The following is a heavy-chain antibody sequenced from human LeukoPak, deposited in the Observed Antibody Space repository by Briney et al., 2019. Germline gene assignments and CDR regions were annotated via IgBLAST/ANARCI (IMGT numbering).Heavy chain of an antibody. Sequence: PGGSLRLSCTASGFSFSGHWMQWASQLPGKGLVWGSRISPTGSTTSYADSVKGRFTVSRDNAKNTLYLQVNNLRAEDTAVYYCARGHNNNWSGLDFWGQGTLLTVSS. V-gene: IGHV3-74*01. CDR1: GFSFSGHW. CDR2: ISPTGSTT. J-gene: IGHJ4*02. D-gene: IGHD1-1*01. CDR3: ARGHNNNWSGLDF.